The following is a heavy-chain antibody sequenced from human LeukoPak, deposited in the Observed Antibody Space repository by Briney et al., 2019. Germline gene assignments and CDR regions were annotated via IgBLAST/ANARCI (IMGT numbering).Heavy chain of an antibody. CDR1: GFTFSSYS. D-gene: IGHD3-3*01. CDR2: TSYDGSNK. Sequence: PGGSLRLSCAASGFTFSSYSMHWVRRAPGKGLEWVALTSYDGSNKYHADSVKGRFTISRDNSKNTLYLQMNSLRAEDTAVYYCARDPATYYDFWSGYYTGGFDYWGQGTLVTVSS. J-gene: IGHJ4*02. CDR3: ARDPATYYDFWSGYYTGGFDY. V-gene: IGHV3-30*04.